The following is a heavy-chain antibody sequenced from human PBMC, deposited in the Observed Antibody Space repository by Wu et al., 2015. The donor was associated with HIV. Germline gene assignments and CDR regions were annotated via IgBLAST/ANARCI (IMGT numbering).Heavy chain of an antibody. CDR2: IIPIHGAA. V-gene: IGHV1-69*11. CDR3: AREGEEKKSDSSGYYAYLQI. Sequence: QVQLVQSGAEVRKPGSSVKVSCKASGGTFSRSGFSWVRQVPGQGFEWMGRIIPIHGAANYAQKFEGRVTITADESTSTAYMDLSSLTSEDTAVYYCAREGEEKKSDSSGYYAYLQIWGQGSQVTVSS. D-gene: IGHD3-22*01. J-gene: IGHJ1*01. CDR1: GGTFSRSG.